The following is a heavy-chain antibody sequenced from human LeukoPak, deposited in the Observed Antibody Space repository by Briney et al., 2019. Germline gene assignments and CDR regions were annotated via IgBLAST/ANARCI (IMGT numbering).Heavy chain of an antibody. Sequence: GGSLRLSCAASGFTFSSYGMHWVRQAPGKGLEWVAVISYDGSNKYYADSVKGRFTISRDNSKNTLYLQMNSLRAEDTAVYYCAREAEQQLVFDYWGQGTLVTVSS. CDR1: GFTFSSYG. CDR2: ISYDGSNK. D-gene: IGHD6-13*01. J-gene: IGHJ4*02. CDR3: AREAEQQLVFDY. V-gene: IGHV3-30*19.